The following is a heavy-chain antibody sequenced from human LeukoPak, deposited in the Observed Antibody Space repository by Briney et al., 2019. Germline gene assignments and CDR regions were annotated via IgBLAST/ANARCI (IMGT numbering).Heavy chain of an antibody. Sequence: GAPVKVSCKASGYPFSNYDVNWVRQAPGQGLEWMAWMNPGSGDTGYAQKFQGRLTMSSNISMNTASMELRSLTSEDTAVYFCARSRRGYYMDVWGTGTPVTVSS. V-gene: IGHV1-8*01. CDR2: MNPGSGDT. CDR3: ARSRRGYYMDV. J-gene: IGHJ6*03. CDR1: GYPFSNYD.